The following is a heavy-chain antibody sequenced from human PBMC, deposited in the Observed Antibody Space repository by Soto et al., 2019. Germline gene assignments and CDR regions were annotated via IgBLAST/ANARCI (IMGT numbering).Heavy chain of an antibody. CDR2: ISAYNTNT. CDR1: GYTFTSYH. V-gene: IGHV1-18*01. CDR3: ARDTPPTDY. Sequence: QVQLVQSGAEVKKPGASVRVSCKTSGYTFTSYHISWVRQAPGQGLEGMGWISAYNTNTNSAQKFQGRVTMTTDTLTSTAYMELRSLRSDDTAVYYCARDTPPTDYWGQGTLVTVSS. J-gene: IGHJ4*02.